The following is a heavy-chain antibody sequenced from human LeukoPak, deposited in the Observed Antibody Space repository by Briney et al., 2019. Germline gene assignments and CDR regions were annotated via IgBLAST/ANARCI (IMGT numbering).Heavy chain of an antibody. Sequence: ASVKVSCKVSGYTLTELSMHWVRQAPGKGLEWMGGFDPEDGETIYAQKFQGRVTMTEDTSTDTAYMELSSLRSEDTAVYYCATSQVFGATPCNWFDPWGQGTLVTVSS. J-gene: IGHJ5*02. D-gene: IGHD1-26*01. V-gene: IGHV1-24*01. CDR3: ATSQVFGATPCNWFDP. CDR1: GYTLTELS. CDR2: FDPEDGET.